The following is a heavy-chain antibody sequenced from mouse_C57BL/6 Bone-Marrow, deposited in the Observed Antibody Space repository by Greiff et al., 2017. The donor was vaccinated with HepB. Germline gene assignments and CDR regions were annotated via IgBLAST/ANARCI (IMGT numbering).Heavy chain of an antibody. CDR1: GYTFTDYY. CDR3: ARPYGNEEIAMDY. J-gene: IGHJ4*01. Sequence: EVQLQQSGPELVKPGASVKISCKASGYTFTDYYMNWVKQSHGKSLEWIGDINPNNGGTSYNQKFKGKATLTVDKSSSTAYMELRSLTSEDSAVYYCARPYGNEEIAMDYWGQGTSVTVSS. CDR2: INPNNGGT. V-gene: IGHV1-26*01. D-gene: IGHD2-1*01.